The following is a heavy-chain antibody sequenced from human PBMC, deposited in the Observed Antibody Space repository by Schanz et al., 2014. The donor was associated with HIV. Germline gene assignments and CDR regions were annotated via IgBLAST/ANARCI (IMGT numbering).Heavy chain of an antibody. D-gene: IGHD2-21*01. CDR1: GGTFTNYV. V-gene: IGHV1-69*01. CDR2: IPPIFDTP. J-gene: IGHJ6*02. CDR3: ARKGGDGYERLDV. Sequence: VQLVQSGAEVKKPGSSVKVSCKASGGTFTNYVINWVRPAPGQGLEWMGGIPPIFDTPDYAQKFQGRVTIIADESTTTAYMELSSLRSEDTAVYYCARKGGDGYERLDVWGQGTTVTVSS.